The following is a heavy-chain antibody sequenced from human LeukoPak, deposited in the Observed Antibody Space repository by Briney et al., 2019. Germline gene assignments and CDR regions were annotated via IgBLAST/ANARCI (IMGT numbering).Heavy chain of an antibody. V-gene: IGHV4-34*01. CDR2: INHSGST. CDR3: ASAPIWSGYSGMDV. CDR1: GGSFSGYY. J-gene: IGHJ6*03. D-gene: IGHD3-3*01. Sequence: SETLSLTCAVYGGSFSGYYWSWIRQPPGKGLEWIGEINHSGSTNYNPSLKSRVTVSLDTSKNQFSLKLSSVTAADTAVYYCASAPIWSGYSGMDVWGKGTTVTVSS.